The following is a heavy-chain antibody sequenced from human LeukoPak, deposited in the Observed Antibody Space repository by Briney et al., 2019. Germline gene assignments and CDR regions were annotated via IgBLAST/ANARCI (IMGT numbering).Heavy chain of an antibody. V-gene: IGHV4-39*07. J-gene: IGHJ4*02. D-gene: IGHD6-6*01. CDR3: ARDVAAYSSSSFDY. CDR2: IYYSGST. Sequence: PSETLSLTCTVSSGSISSSSYYWGWIRQPPGKGLEWIGSIYYSGSTYYNPSLKSRVTISVDTSKNQFSLKLSSVTAADTAVYYCARDVAAYSSSSFDYWGQGTLVTVSS. CDR1: SGSISSSSYY.